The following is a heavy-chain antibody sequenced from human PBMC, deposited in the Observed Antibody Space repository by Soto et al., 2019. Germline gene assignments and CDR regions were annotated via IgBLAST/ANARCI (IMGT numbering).Heavy chain of an antibody. CDR2: LHSGGDT. J-gene: IGHJ6*02. CDR1: GIPVSSNY. CDR3: ARDVPYYYASRMDV. Sequence: EVQLVESGGGLVQPGGSLRLSCAASGIPVSSNYMTWVRQAPGKGLEWVSVLHSGGDTYYANSVKGRFTISRHDSTNTLFLQMNSLTPEDTAVYYFARDVPYYYASRMDVWGQGTTVTVSS. V-gene: IGHV3-53*04. D-gene: IGHD3-10*01.